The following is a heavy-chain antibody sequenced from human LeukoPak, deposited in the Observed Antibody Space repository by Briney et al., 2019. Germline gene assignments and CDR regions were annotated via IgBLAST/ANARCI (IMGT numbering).Heavy chain of an antibody. D-gene: IGHD2-15*01. Sequence: SETLSLTCTVSGGSISSYYWSWIRQPPGKGLEWIGYIYYSGSTNYNPSLKSRVTISVDTSKNQFSLKLSSVTAADTAVYYCARQGGYCSGGSCSPTFDYWGQGTLVSVSS. J-gene: IGHJ4*02. CDR3: ARQGGYCSGGSCSPTFDY. CDR2: IYYSGST. CDR1: GGSISSYY. V-gene: IGHV4-59*08.